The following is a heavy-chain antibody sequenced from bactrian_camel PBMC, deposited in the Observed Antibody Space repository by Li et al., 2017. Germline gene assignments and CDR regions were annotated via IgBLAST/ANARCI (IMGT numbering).Heavy chain of an antibody. CDR2: LYTSGGGAT. CDR1: RPAFC. D-gene: IGHD2*01. CDR3: AARKVARGSHFSLGRAPALRRDEYNF. Sequence: HVQLVESGGGSVQAGGSLRLSCTYTRPAFCMGWFRQAPGKEREGVAGLYTSGGGATYYDDSVKGRFTISQDNSKNTLFLQMNVLRPEDTAMYYCAARKVARGSHFSLGRAPALRRDEYNFWGQGTQVTVS. V-gene: IGHV3S54*01. J-gene: IGHJ4*01.